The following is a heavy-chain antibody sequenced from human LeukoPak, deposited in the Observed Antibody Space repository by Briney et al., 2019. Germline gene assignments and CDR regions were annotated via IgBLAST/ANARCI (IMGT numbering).Heavy chain of an antibody. CDR3: ARGQVGGIPFDY. J-gene: IGHJ4*02. CDR1: GGSFSGDY. D-gene: IGHD1-26*01. CDR2: INHSGST. V-gene: IGHV4-34*01. Sequence: SSETLSLTCVVYGGSFSGDYWSWVCQPPGKGLEWIGEINHSGSTNYNPSLKSRVIISVDTSKNQFSLKLYFVTAADTAVYYCARGQVGGIPFDYWGQGTLVTVSS.